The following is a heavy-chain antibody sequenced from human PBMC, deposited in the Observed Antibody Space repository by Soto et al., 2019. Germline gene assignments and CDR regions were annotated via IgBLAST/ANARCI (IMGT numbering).Heavy chain of an antibody. J-gene: IGHJ3*02. CDR3: AIVGGDITEDAFDI. V-gene: IGHV1-69*13. D-gene: IGHD2-15*01. CDR2: IIPIFGTA. Sequence: ASVKVSCKASGGTFSSYAISWVRQAPGQGLEWMGGIIPIFGTANYAQKFQGRVTITADESTSTAYMELSSLRSEDTAVYYCAIVGGDITEDAFDIWGQGTMVTVSS. CDR1: GGTFSSYA.